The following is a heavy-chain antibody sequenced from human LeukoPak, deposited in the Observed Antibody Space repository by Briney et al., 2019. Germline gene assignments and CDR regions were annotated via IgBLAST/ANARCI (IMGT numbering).Heavy chain of an antibody. CDR2: INHSGST. CDR3: ARGRHLRYFDY. Sequence: SETLSLTCAVYGVSFSGYYWSWIRQPPGKGLEWIGEINHSGSTNYNPSLKSRVTISVDTSKNQFSLKLSSVTAADTAVYYCARGRHLRYFDYWGQGTLVTVSS. CDR1: GVSFSGYY. J-gene: IGHJ4*02. V-gene: IGHV4-34*01. D-gene: IGHD3-3*01.